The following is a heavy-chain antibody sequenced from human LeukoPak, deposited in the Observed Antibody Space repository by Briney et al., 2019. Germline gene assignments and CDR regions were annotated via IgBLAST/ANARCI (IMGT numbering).Heavy chain of an antibody. CDR3: ARDPNTIFGVVVYFDY. CDR2: ISGSGGST. V-gene: IGHV3-23*01. D-gene: IGHD3-3*01. CDR1: GFTFSSYA. J-gene: IGHJ4*02. Sequence: GRSLRLSCAASGFTFSSYAMSRVRQAPGKGLEWVSAISGSGGSTYYADSVKGRFTISRDNSKNTLYLQMNSLRAEDTAVYYCARDPNTIFGVVVYFDYWGQGTLVTVSS.